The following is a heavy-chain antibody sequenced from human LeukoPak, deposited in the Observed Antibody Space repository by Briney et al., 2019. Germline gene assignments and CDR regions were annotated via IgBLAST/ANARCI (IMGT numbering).Heavy chain of an antibody. D-gene: IGHD4-17*01. V-gene: IGHV3-30-3*01. CDR1: GFIFSNYA. CDR2: ISYDGSNK. CDR3: ARRRNDYGLDY. J-gene: IGHJ4*02. Sequence: GGSLRLSCAASGFIFSNYAMHWVRQAPGKGLEWMSVISYDGSNKYYADSVKGRFTISRDNSKNTLYVQMNSLRPEDTAVYYCARRRNDYGLDYWGQGTLVTVSS.